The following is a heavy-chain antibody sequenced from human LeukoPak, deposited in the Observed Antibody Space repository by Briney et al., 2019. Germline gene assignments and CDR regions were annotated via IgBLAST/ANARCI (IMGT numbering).Heavy chain of an antibody. J-gene: IGHJ3*02. CDR1: GYTLTSYD. D-gene: IGHD1-26*01. Sequence: ASVKVSCKASGYTLTSYDINWVRQATGQGLEWMGWMNPNSGNTGYAQKFQGRVTITRNTSISTAYMELSSLRSEDTAVYYCARGSGSYYAFDIWGQWTMVTVSS. CDR3: ARGSGSYYAFDI. CDR2: MNPNSGNT. V-gene: IGHV1-8*03.